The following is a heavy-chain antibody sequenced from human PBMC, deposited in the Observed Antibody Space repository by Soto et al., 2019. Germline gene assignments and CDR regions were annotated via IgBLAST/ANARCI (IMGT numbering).Heavy chain of an antibody. CDR3: ASGQQVILRYYYGLDV. J-gene: IGHJ6*02. D-gene: IGHD6-13*01. CDR2: IYYDDGST. CDR1: GFTVSTNY. Sequence: EVQLVETGGGLIQPGGSLRLSCAVSGFTVSTNYMSWVRQAPGKGLEWVSVIYYDDGSTYYTDSVKGRFSSSRDSSRNTLYLQMNSLRAEDTAVYYCASGQQVILRYYYGLDVWGQGTTVTVSS. V-gene: IGHV3-53*02.